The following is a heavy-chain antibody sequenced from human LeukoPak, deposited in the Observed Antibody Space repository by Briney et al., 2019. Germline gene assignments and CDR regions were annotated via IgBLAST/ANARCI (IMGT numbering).Heavy chain of an antibody. D-gene: IGHD2-15*01. CDR1: GFAFSRYW. Sequence: PGGSLRLSCAASGFAFSRYWMHWIRHAPGKGLVWVSAIYTDGTTKRYADSVKGRFTISRDNAKNSLYLQMNSLRAEDTAIYYCARDVGCSGGSCYSHFDYRGQGTLVTVSS. J-gene: IGHJ4*02. CDR2: IYTDGTTK. CDR3: ARDVGCSGGSCYSHFDY. V-gene: IGHV3-74*01.